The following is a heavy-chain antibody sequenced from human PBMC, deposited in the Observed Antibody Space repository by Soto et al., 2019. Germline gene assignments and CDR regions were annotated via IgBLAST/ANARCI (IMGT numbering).Heavy chain of an antibody. CDR1: GFTFSSYW. Sequence: GGSLRLSCAASGFTFSSYWMSWVRQAPGKGLEWVANIKQDGSEKYYVDSVKGRFTISRDNAKNSLDLQMNSLRAEDTAVYYCASLTGVEAFDIWGQGTMVTVSS. J-gene: IGHJ3*02. CDR3: ASLTGVEAFDI. CDR2: IKQDGSEK. V-gene: IGHV3-7*03. D-gene: IGHD7-27*01.